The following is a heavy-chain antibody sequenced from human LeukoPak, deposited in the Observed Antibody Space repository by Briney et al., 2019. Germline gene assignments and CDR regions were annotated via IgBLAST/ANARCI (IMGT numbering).Heavy chain of an antibody. D-gene: IGHD4-17*01. CDR1: GFTFSSYW. J-gene: IGHJ4*02. CDR2: IKQDGGQI. V-gene: IGHV3-7*01. Sequence: GGSLRLSCAASGFTFSSYWMSWVRQAPGKGLEWVANIKQDGGQIYYLESVKGRFTVSRDNAKNSLYLQMNSLRAEDTAVYYCARLGARQMLEYWGQGTLVTVSS. CDR3: ARLGARQMLEY.